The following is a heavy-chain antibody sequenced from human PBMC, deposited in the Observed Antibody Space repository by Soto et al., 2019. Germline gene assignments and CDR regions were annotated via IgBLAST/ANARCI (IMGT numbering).Heavy chain of an antibody. CDR2: INPSGGST. Sequence: QVQLVQSGAEVKKPGASVKVSCKASGYTFTSYYMHWVRQAPGQGLEWMGIINPSGGSTSYAQKFQGRDSMNRDTSTRTVYMELSSLRSEDTAVYYCARDHESAQRGRYCYYGMDVWGQGTTVTVSS. V-gene: IGHV1-46*01. D-gene: IGHD3-10*01. CDR3: ARDHESAQRGRYCYYGMDV. CDR1: GYTFTSYY. J-gene: IGHJ6*02.